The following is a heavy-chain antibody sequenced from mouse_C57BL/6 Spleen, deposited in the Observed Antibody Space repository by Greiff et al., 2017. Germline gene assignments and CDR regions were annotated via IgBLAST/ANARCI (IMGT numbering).Heavy chain of an antibody. V-gene: IGHV1-64*01. Sequence: QVQLQQPGAELVKPGASVKLSCKASGYTFTSYWMHWVKQRPGQGLAWIGMIHPNSGSTNYNEKFKSKATLTVDKSSSTAYMQLSSLTSEDSAVYYCARSPITLGYFDVWGTGTTVTVSS. CDR2: IHPNSGST. J-gene: IGHJ1*03. D-gene: IGHD1-1*01. CDR3: ARSPITLGYFDV. CDR1: GYTFTSYW.